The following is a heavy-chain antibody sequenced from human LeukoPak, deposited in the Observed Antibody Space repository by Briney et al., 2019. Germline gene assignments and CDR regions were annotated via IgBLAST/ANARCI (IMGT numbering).Heavy chain of an antibody. CDR3: AXGXPEDY. CDR1: GESFSGYY. V-gene: IGHV4-34*01. D-gene: IGHD1-14*01. Sequence: SETLSLTCAVYGESFSGYYWSWIRQPPGKGLEWIGEINHNRSTNYNPSLKSRVTISVDTSKNQFSLKLSSVTAADTAVYYCAXGXPEDYWGQGTLVTVSS. J-gene: IGHJ4*02. CDR2: INHNRST.